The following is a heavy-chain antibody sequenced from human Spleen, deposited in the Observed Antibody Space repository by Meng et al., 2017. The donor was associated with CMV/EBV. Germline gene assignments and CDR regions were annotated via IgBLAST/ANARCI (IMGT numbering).Heavy chain of an antibody. Sequence: GASLKISCQGSGYRFTTYWIGWVRQMPGKGLEWMGIIYPGDSDIRYSPSFQGQVTISADESINTAYLQWSSLKASDTAMYYCARHLTPGITIFGVAPWAFDIWGQGTTVTVSS. CDR1: GYRFTTYW. J-gene: IGHJ3*02. V-gene: IGHV5-51*01. D-gene: IGHD3-3*01. CDR2: IYPGDSDI. CDR3: ARHLTPGITIFGVAPWAFDI.